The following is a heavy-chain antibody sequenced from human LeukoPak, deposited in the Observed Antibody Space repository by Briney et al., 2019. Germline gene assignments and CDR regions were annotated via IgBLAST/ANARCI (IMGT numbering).Heavy chain of an antibody. CDR1: GFTFSSYG. Sequence: GGSLRLSCAASGFTFSSYGMHWVRQAPGKGLERVAVISYDGSNKYYADSVKGRFTISRDNSKNTLYLQMNSLRAEDTAVYYCARNRGTEFDYWGQGTLVTVSS. CDR2: ISYDGSNK. J-gene: IGHJ4*02. V-gene: IGHV3-30*03. CDR3: ARNRGTEFDY. D-gene: IGHD1/OR15-1a*01.